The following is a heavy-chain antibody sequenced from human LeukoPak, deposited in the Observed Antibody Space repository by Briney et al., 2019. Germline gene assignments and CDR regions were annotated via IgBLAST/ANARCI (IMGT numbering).Heavy chain of an antibody. D-gene: IGHD1-26*01. CDR1: GFTFSSYG. CDR3: AKASVGGIDY. CDR2: ISYDGSNK. Sequence: PGGSLRLSCAASGFTFSSYGMHWVRQAPGKGLEWVAVISYDGSNKYYADSVRGRFTISRDNSKNTLYLQMNSLRAEDTAVYYCAKASVGGIDYWGQGTLVTVSS. J-gene: IGHJ4*02. V-gene: IGHV3-30*18.